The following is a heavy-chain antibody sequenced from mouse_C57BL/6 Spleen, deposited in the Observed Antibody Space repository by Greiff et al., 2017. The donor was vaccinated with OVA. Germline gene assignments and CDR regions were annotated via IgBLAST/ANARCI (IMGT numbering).Heavy chain of an antibody. Sequence: QVQLKQPGAELVKPGASVKLSCKASGYTFTSYWMHWVKQRPGRGLEWIGRIDPNGGGTNYNEKFKSKATLTVDKPSSTAYMQLSRLTSEDSAVYDCARGEGPYFDYWGQGTTLTVSS. CDR2: IDPNGGGT. D-gene: IGHD2-13*01. V-gene: IGHV1-72*01. CDR3: ARGEGPYFDY. CDR1: GYTFTSYW. J-gene: IGHJ2*01.